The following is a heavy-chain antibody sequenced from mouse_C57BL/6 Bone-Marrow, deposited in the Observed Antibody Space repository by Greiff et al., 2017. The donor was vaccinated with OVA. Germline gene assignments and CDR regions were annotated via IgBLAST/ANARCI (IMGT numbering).Heavy chain of an antibody. J-gene: IGHJ4*01. CDR2: INSDGGST. D-gene: IGHD1-1*01. Sequence: DVKLVESGGGLVQPGESLKLSCESNAYEFPSHDMSWVRKTPEKRLELVAAINSDGGSTYYPDTMERRFIISRDNTKKTLYLQMSSLRSEDTALYYCARQGYYGPGAMDYWGQGTSVTVSS. CDR1: AYEFPSHD. V-gene: IGHV5-2*01. CDR3: ARQGYYGPGAMDY.